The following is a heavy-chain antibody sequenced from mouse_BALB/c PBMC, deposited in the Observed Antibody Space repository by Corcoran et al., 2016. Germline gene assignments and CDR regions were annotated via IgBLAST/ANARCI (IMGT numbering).Heavy chain of an antibody. CDR1: GYTFTNYG. CDR2: INTYTGEP. V-gene: IGHV9-3-1*01. CDR3: ARRGLDWDVDV. J-gene: IGHJ1*01. Sequence: QIQLVQSGPELKKPGETVKISCKASGYTFTNYGMNWVKQAPGKGLKWMGWINTYTGEPTYADDFKGRFAFSLETSASTAYLQINNLKNEDTATYCCARRGLDWDVDVWGAGTTVTVSS.